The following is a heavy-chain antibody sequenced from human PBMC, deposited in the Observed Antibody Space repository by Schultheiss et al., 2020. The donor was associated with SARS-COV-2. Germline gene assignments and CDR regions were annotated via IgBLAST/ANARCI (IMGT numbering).Heavy chain of an antibody. CDR1: GGSISSGSYY. V-gene: IGHV4-61*02. CDR3: ARAAGWFGELPTHLDV. D-gene: IGHD3-10*01. J-gene: IGHJ6*04. Sequence: SETLSLTCTVSGGSISSGSYYWSWIRQPAGKGLEWIGRIYTSGSTNYNPSLKSRVTISVDTSKNQFSLKLSSVTAADTAVYYCARAAGWFGELPTHLDVWGKGTTVTVSS. CDR2: IYTSGST.